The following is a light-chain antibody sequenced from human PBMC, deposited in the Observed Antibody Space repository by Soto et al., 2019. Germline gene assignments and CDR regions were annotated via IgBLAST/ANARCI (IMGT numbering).Light chain of an antibody. Sequence: QPLSTWSWSAGETAILSGRASQNVDKFLAWYQQRPGQPPRLLIFDSSNRATGVPVRFSGSGSGTVFTLTIGSLEPEDSAVYYCQQRKNWPPITFGQGRRLEI. CDR2: DSS. CDR3: QQRKNWPPIT. J-gene: IGKJ5*01. V-gene: IGKV3-11*01. CDR1: QNVDKF.